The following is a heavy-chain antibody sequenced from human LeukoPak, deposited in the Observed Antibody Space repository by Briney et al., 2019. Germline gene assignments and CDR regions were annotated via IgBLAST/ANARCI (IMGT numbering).Heavy chain of an antibody. J-gene: IGHJ4*02. D-gene: IGHD4-23*01. V-gene: IGHV1-69*13. CDR3: ARAPSVVTPSYFDY. Sequence: ASVKVSCKASGGTFSSYAISWVRQAPGQGLEWMGGIIPIFGTANYAQKFQGRVTITADESTSTACMELSSLRSEDTAVYYCARAPSVVTPSYFDYWGQGTLVTVSS. CDR2: IIPIFGTA. CDR1: GGTFSSYA.